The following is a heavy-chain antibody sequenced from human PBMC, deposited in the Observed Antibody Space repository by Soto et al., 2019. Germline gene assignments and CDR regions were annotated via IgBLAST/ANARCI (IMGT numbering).Heavy chain of an antibody. Sequence: HPGGSLRLSCAASGFTFSSYSMNWVRQAPGKGLEWVSYISSSSSTIYYADSVKGRFTISRDNAKNSLYLQMNSLRVEDTAVYYCAPGPPDNYCSATSCYFGYWGQGVLVTVSS. CDR1: GFTFSSYS. D-gene: IGHD2-2*01. CDR2: ISSSSSTI. CDR3: APGPPDNYCSATSCYFGY. J-gene: IGHJ4*02. V-gene: IGHV3-48*01.